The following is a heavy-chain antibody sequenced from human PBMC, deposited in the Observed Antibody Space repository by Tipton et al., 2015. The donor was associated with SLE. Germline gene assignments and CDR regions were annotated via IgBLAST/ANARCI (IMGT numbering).Heavy chain of an antibody. V-gene: IGHV4-59*08. Sequence: TLSLTCTVSGGSISSYYWSWIRQPPGKGLEWIGSIYHSGSTYYNPSLKSRVTISVDTSKNQFSLKLSSVTAADTAVYYCASVSGYSYGLLVYWGQGTLVTVSS. CDR2: IYHSGST. CDR1: GGSISSYY. J-gene: IGHJ4*02. CDR3: ASVSGYSYGLLVY. D-gene: IGHD5-18*01.